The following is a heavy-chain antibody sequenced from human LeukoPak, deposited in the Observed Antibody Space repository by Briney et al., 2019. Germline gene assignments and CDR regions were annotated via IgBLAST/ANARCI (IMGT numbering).Heavy chain of an antibody. CDR2: SYTSGST. V-gene: IGHV4-61*02. CDR3: ARGAGPDSGSSYRYYYYYYYMDV. Sequence: PSQTLSLTCTVSGVSISSGSYYWSWIRQPAGKGLEWIVRSYTSGSTYYNPSLTSRVIISVDTSKKQFSLKLRSVTAAGTAVYYCARGAGPDSGSSYRYYYYYYYMDVWGKGTTVTVSS. CDR1: GVSISSGSYY. D-gene: IGHD1-26*01. J-gene: IGHJ6*03.